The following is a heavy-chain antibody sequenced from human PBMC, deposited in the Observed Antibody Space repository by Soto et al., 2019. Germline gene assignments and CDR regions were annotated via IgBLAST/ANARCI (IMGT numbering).Heavy chain of an antibody. D-gene: IGHD3-22*01. CDR1: GYKFSSYG. V-gene: IGHV1-18*01. CDR3: ARVNEGVYYDSRGYFDY. CDR2: ISTFNGKT. J-gene: IGHJ4*02. Sequence: QVQLVQSGAEVKKPGASVKVSCKASGYKFSSYGITWVRQAPGQGLEWLGWISTFNGKTIYAQNLQDRVTMTIDASTSAAYLELRSLGSDDTALYYCARVNEGVYYDSRGYFDYWGQGTLVTVSS.